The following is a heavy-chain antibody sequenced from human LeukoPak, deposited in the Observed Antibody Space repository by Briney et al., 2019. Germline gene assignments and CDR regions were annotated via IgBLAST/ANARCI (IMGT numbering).Heavy chain of an antibody. CDR2: INHSGST. CDR1: GGSFSGYY. D-gene: IGHD3-22*01. CDR3: ARDSGGYDSSGYYYQFDY. Sequence: SETLSLTCAVYGGSFSGYYWSWIRQPPGKGLEWIGEINHSGSTNYNPPLKSRVTISVDTSKNQFSLKLSSVTAADTAVYYCARDSGGYDSSGYYYQFDYWGQGTLVTVSS. J-gene: IGHJ4*02. V-gene: IGHV4-34*01.